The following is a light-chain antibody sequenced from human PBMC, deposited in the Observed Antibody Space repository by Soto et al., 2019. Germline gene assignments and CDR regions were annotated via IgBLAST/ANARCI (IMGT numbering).Light chain of an antibody. CDR1: CSNIGAGYD. V-gene: IGLV1-40*01. CDR2: GNS. Sequence: QPVLTQPPSVSGAPGQRVTISCTGSCSNIGAGYDVHWYQQLPGTAPKLLIYGNSNRPSGVPDRFSGSKSGTSASLAITGLQAEDEADYYCQSYDSSLSGYVVFGGGTKVTVL. CDR3: QSYDSSLSGYVV. J-gene: IGLJ2*01.